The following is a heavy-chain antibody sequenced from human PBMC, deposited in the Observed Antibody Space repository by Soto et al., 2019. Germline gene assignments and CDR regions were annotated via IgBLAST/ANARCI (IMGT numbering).Heavy chain of an antibody. CDR3: ARDNLEDIDLRGYYFDN. CDR2: IIPIFGTT. Sequence: QVQLVQSGAEVKKPGSSVKVSCKVSGGTFSTSSINWVRQAPGQGLEWMGGIIPIFGTTNYIQEFRGRLTITADDSTRTAYMDLSSLRSEDTAFYYCARDNLEDIDLRGYYFDNWGQGTLVTVSS. V-gene: IGHV1-69*01. J-gene: IGHJ4*02. D-gene: IGHD2-15*01. CDR1: GGTFSTSS.